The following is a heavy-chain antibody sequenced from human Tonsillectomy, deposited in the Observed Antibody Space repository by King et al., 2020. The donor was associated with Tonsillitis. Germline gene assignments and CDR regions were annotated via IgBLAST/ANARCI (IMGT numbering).Heavy chain of an antibody. Sequence: VQLQESGPGLVKPSETLSLTCTVSGGSISTYYWSWIRQPPGKGLEWIGYIYYSGSTNYNPSLKSRVTISVDTSKNQFSLKLSAVTAADTAVYYCAGDRGGGCDGYFQHCGQRTLVTVAS. CDR1: GGSISTYY. V-gene: IGHV4-59*01. D-gene: IGHD6-19*01. J-gene: IGHJ1*01. CDR3: AGDRGGGCDGYFQH. CDR2: IYYSGST.